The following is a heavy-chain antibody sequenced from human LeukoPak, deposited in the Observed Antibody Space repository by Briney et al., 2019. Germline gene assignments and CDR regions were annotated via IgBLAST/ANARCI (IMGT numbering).Heavy chain of an antibody. CDR1: GASFSGYY. Sequence: PLETLSLTCAVYGASFSGYYWSWIRKLTVKGLEWIGEINHSGSTNYNPSLKSRVTTSVDTSKNQFSLKLSSVTAADTAVYYCARGRYFDWLSYFDYWGQGTLVTVSS. D-gene: IGHD3-9*01. CDR2: INHSGST. V-gene: IGHV4-34*01. J-gene: IGHJ4*02. CDR3: ARGRYFDWLSYFDY.